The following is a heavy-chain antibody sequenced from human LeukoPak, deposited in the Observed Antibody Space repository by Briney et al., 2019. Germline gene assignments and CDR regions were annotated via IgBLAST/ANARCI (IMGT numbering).Heavy chain of an antibody. J-gene: IGHJ5*02. CDR2: ISSTSTYT. CDR1: GFTFSDYY. V-gene: IGHV3-11*06. D-gene: IGHD4-23*01. Sequence: GGSLRLSCAASGFTFSDYYMSWVRQAPGKGLEWVSYISSTSTYTNYADSVKGRFTISRDNAKNSLYLQMISLRDEDTAVYYCARSTVVSPWGQGTLVTVSS. CDR3: ARSTVVSP.